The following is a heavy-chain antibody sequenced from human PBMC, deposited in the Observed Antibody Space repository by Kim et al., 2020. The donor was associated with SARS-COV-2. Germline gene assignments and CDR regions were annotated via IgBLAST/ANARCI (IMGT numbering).Heavy chain of an antibody. CDR3: AKREDSSGYSPIVY. J-gene: IGHJ4*02. D-gene: IGHD3-22*01. V-gene: IGHV3-23*01. Sequence: AAAAKGQFTLSRDHSKNTLYLQMNSLRAEDTGIYYCAKREDSSGYSPIVYWGQGTLVTVSS.